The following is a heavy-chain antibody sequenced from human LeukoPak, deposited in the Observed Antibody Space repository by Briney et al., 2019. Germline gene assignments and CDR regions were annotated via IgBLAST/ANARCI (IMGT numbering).Heavy chain of an antibody. Sequence: GGSLRLSCAASGFTFSTYDMNWVRQVPGKGLEWVSYISSSSRTISYADSVKGRFTISRDNAKNSLYLQMNSLRAEDTAVYYCARLRYYAMDVWGQGTTVTAS. J-gene: IGHJ6*02. CDR2: ISSSSRTI. V-gene: IGHV3-48*01. CDR3: ARLRYYAMDV. CDR1: GFTFSTYD.